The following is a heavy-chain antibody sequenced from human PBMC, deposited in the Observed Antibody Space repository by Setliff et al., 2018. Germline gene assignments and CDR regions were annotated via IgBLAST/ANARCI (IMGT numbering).Heavy chain of an antibody. CDR2: IISSGSHI. CDR3: ARHVWGSSSWYNWFDP. J-gene: IGHJ5*02. D-gene: IGHD6-13*01. V-gene: IGHV3-21*04. Sequence: TGGSLRLSCAGSGFTFSSYTMNWVRQAPGKGLEWVSSIISSGSHIYYADSVEGRFTISRDNSKNTLYLQMNSLRAGDTAVYYCARHVWGSSSWYNWFDPWGQGTLVTVSS. CDR1: GFTFSSYT.